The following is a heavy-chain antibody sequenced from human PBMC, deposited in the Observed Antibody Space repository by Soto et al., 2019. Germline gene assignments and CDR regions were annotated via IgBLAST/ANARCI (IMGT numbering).Heavy chain of an antibody. J-gene: IGHJ5*02. D-gene: IGHD3-10*01. CDR3: ARVIRGAYYNSPLDT. CDR1: GYTFTGYF. Sequence: AASVKVSCKASGYTFTGYFMHWVRQAPGQGLEWMGWINPYSGGADYAQSFQGRVTMTRDTSISTVYMELSRLRFDGTAVYYCARVIRGAYYNSPLDTWGQGTVVTVSS. CDR2: INPYSGGA. V-gene: IGHV1-2*02.